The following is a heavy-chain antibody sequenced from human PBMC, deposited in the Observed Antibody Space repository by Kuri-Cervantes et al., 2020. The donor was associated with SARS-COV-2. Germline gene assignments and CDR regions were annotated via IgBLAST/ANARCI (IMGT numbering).Heavy chain of an antibody. J-gene: IGHJ4*02. CDR1: GFTFSDYN. CDR2: ISSSSRTI. V-gene: IGHV3-48*01. CDR3: ARDLRLGKSLDY. Sequence: GESLKISCAASGFTFSDYNINWVRQAPGKGLEWVSYISSSSRTIYYADSVKGRFTISRDNGRNSLYLQMNSLRAEDTAVYYCARDLRLGKSLDYWGQGTLVTVSS. D-gene: IGHD7-27*01.